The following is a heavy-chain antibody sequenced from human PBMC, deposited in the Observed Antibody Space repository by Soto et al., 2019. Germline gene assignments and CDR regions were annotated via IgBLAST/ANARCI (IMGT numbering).Heavy chain of an antibody. D-gene: IGHD3-3*01. CDR1: GYTFTSYY. J-gene: IGHJ4*02. CDR2: INPSGGST. CDR3: ARARSDRFGVVPPSDY. V-gene: IGHV1-46*01. Sequence: ASVQVSCKASGYTFTSYYMHWVRQAPGQGLEWMGIINPSGGSTSYAQKFQGRVTMTRDTSTSTVYMELSSLRSEDTAVYYCARARSDRFGVVPPSDYWGQGTLVTVSS.